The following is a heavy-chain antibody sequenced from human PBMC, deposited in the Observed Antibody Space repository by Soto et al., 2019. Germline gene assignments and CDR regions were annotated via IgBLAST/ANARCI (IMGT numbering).Heavy chain of an antibody. CDR2: ISSSSSYI. Sequence: GGSLRLSCAASGFTFSSYSMNWVRQAPGKGLEWVSSISSSSSYIYYADSVKGRFTISRDNAKNSLYLQMNRLRAEDTAVYYCARDQTAAGYFDYWGQGSLVTVSS. V-gene: IGHV3-21*01. CDR1: GFTFSSYS. CDR3: ARDQTAAGYFDY. J-gene: IGHJ4*02. D-gene: IGHD6-13*01.